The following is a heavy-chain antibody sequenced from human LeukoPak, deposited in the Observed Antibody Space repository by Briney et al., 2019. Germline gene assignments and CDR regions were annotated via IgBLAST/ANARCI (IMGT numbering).Heavy chain of an antibody. D-gene: IGHD1-1*01. CDR2: IIPIFGTA. J-gene: IGHJ6*03. CDR1: GGTFSSYA. CDR3: ARGTHPDPPHHYYMDV. V-gene: IGHV1-69*05. Sequence: SVKVSCKASGGTFSSYAISWVRQAPGQGLEWMGGIIPIFGTANYAQKFQGRVTITTDESTSTAYMELSSLRSEDTAVYYCARGTHPDPPHHYYMDVWGKGTTVTVSS.